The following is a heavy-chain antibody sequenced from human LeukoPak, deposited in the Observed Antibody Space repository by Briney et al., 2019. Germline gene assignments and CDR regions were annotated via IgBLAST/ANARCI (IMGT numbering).Heavy chain of an antibody. D-gene: IGHD6-13*01. CDR3: AIATPGYSSSWSHGGFDY. CDR1: GYTFTSYG. CDR2: ISAYNGNT. Sequence: ASVKVSCKASGYTFTSYGISWVRQAPGQGLEWMGLISAYNGNTNYAQKLQGRVTMTTDTSTSTAYMELRSLRSDDTAVYYCAIATPGYSSSWSHGGFDYWGQGTLVTVSS. J-gene: IGHJ4*02. V-gene: IGHV1-18*01.